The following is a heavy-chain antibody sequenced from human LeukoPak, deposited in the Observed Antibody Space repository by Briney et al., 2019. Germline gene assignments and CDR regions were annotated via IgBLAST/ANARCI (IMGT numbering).Heavy chain of an antibody. Sequence: GGSLRLSCAASGFIFSNYAMNWVRQAPGKGLEWVSLISTSGNRHYADSVKGRFTISRDNSKNTLYLQMNSLRAEDTAVYYCARTGGIVVAQRYFQHWGQGTLVTVSS. CDR3: ARTGGIVVAQRYFQH. D-gene: IGHD3-22*01. J-gene: IGHJ1*01. CDR2: ISTSGNR. V-gene: IGHV3-23*01. CDR1: GFIFSNYA.